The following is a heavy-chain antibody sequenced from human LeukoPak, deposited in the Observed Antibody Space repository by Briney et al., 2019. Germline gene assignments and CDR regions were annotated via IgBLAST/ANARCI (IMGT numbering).Heavy chain of an antibody. Sequence: SETLSLTCTVSGGSISSGVNYWTWIRQPPGKGLEWIGYISHSGTTFYTSSLKSRVTISVDRSRSQFSLKLSSVTAADTAVYYCARGGYFGSGVDAFDIWGQGTLVTVSS. J-gene: IGHJ3*02. CDR1: GGSISSGVNY. V-gene: IGHV4-30-2*01. D-gene: IGHD3-10*01. CDR2: ISHSGTT. CDR3: ARGGYFGSGVDAFDI.